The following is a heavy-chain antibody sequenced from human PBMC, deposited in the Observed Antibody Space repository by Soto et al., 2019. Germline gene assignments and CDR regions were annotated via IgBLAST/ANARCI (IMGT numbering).Heavy chain of an antibody. CDR1: GDTFTSYA. V-gene: IGHV1-3*01. Sequence: GASVKVCCKSSGDTFTSYAMHWVRQAPGQRLEWMGWINAGNGNTKYSQKFQGRVTITRDTSASTAYMELSSLRSEDTAVYYCAREYFDWLDYGMDVWGQGTTVTVSS. CDR2: INAGNGNT. D-gene: IGHD3-9*01. J-gene: IGHJ6*02. CDR3: AREYFDWLDYGMDV.